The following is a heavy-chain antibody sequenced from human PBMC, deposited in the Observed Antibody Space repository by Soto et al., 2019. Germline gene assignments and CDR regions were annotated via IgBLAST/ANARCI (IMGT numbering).Heavy chain of an antibody. CDR3: ARAVTVPAGLDY. CDR2: INAGNGNT. D-gene: IGHD2-21*02. CDR1: GYTFTGYA. V-gene: IGHV1-3*05. J-gene: IGHJ4*02. Sequence: QVQLVQSGAEEKKPGASVKVSCKASGYTFTGYAMHWVRQAPGQRLEWMGWINAGNGNTKYSQTFQGRVTITSDTSAASASTQLSILRAEYKAVYHCARAVTVPAGLDYWGQGTLVTVSS.